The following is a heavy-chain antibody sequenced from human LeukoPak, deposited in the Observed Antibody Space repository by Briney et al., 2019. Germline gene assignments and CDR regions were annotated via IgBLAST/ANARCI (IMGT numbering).Heavy chain of an antibody. D-gene: IGHD1-14*01. V-gene: IGHV3-23*01. CDR1: GFTCSSYG. CDR3: AKDGNPAIVLLSPEPE. CDR2: ISGSGGST. Sequence: PGGSLRLSCAASGFTCSSYGMHWVRQAPGKGLEWVSAISGSGGSTYYADSVKGRFTISRDNSKNTLYLQMNSLRAEDTAVYYCAKDGNPAIVLLSPEPEWGQGTLVTVSS. J-gene: IGHJ4*02.